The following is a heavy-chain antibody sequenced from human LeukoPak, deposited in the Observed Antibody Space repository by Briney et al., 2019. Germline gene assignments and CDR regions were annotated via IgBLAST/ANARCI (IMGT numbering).Heavy chain of an antibody. CDR3: ARDRLRSGSLYYFDY. Sequence: ASVKVSCKASGGTFSSYAISWVRQAPGQGLEWMGRIIPILGIANYAQKFQSRVTITADKSTSTAYMELSSLRSEDTAVYYCARDRLRSGSLYYFDYWGQGTLVTVSS. V-gene: IGHV1-69*04. CDR2: IIPILGIA. D-gene: IGHD1-26*01. J-gene: IGHJ4*02. CDR1: GGTFSSYA.